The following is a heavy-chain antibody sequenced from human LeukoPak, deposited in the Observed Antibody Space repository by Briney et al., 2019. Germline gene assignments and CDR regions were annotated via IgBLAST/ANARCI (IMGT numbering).Heavy chain of an antibody. CDR2: TYYSGST. J-gene: IGHJ4*02. D-gene: IGHD6-19*01. Sequence: PSETLSLTCSVSGVPISSSHYYWLCIRPPPGRGLEWIGNTYYSGSTFYSPSLKSRVSISVDTSKNQFSLKLSSVTAADTALYYCAMSSGRYLNPHYYFDYWGEGTLVTVSS. CDR3: AMSSGRYLNPHYYFDY. V-gene: IGHV4-39*01. CDR1: GVPISSSHYY.